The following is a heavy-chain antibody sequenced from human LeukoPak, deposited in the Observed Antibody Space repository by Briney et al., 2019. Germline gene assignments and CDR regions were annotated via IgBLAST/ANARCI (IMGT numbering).Heavy chain of an antibody. CDR2: IWYDGSNK. CDR1: GFTFSSYG. J-gene: IGHJ4*02. CDR3: ARARLGESSLFWFDY. Sequence: PGGSLRLSCAASGFTFSSYGMHWVRQAPGKGLEWVAVIWYDGSNKYYADSVKGRFTISRDNSKNTLYLQMNSLRAEDTAVYYCARARLGESSLFWFDYWGQGTLVTVSS. D-gene: IGHD3-16*02. V-gene: IGHV3-33*01.